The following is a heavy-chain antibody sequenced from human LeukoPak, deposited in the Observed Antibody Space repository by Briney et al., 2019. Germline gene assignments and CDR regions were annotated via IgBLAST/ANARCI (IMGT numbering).Heavy chain of an antibody. Sequence: GASVKVSCKASGYTFTSYGISWVRQAPGQGLEWMGWISAYNGNTNYAQKLQGRVTMTTDTSTSTAYMELRSLRSDDTAVYYCARLGGVGIADIVEDYWGQGTLVTVSS. CDR3: ARLGGVGIADIVEDY. CDR2: ISAYNGNT. J-gene: IGHJ4*02. D-gene: IGHD6-13*01. CDR1: GYTFTSYG. V-gene: IGHV1-18*04.